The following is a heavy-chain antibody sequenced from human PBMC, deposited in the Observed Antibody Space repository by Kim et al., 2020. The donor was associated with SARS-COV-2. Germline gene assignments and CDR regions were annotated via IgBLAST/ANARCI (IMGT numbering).Heavy chain of an antibody. J-gene: IGHJ4*02. Sequence: GGSLRLSCAASGFTFSSYWMSWVRQAPGKGLEWVANIKQDGSEKYYVDSVKGRFTISRDNAKNSLYLQMNSLRAEDTAVYYCARDPRVLRYFDWLPTSRDYWGQGTLVTVSS. CDR1: GFTFSSYW. V-gene: IGHV3-7*03. D-gene: IGHD3-9*01. CDR2: IKQDGSEK. CDR3: ARDPRVLRYFDWLPTSRDY.